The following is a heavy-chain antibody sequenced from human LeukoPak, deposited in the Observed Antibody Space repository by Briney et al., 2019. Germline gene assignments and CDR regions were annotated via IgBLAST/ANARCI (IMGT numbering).Heavy chain of an antibody. D-gene: IGHD6-19*01. CDR3: ARGPGAVAAQAYYGMDV. CDR1: GGSFNGYF. J-gene: IGHJ6*04. V-gene: IGHV4-34*01. Sequence: SETLSLTCAVYGGSFNGYFWSWIRQPPGKGLEWIGEINHSGSTNYNPSLKSRVTISVDTSKNQFSLKLSSVTAADTAVYYCARGPGAVAAQAYYGMDVWGKGTTVTVSS. CDR2: INHSGST.